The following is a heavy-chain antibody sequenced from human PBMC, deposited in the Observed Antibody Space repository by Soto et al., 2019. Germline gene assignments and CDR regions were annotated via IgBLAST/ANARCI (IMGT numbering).Heavy chain of an antibody. CDR2: ISGSGGST. Sequence: GGSLRLSCAASGFTFSSYAMSWVRQAPGKGLEWVLAISGSGGSTYYADSVKGRFTISRDNSKNTLYLQMNSLRAEDTAVYYCARFDSGYDFGAHDYWGQGTLVTVSS. J-gene: IGHJ4*02. V-gene: IGHV3-23*01. D-gene: IGHD5-12*01. CDR1: GFTFSSYA. CDR3: ARFDSGYDFGAHDY.